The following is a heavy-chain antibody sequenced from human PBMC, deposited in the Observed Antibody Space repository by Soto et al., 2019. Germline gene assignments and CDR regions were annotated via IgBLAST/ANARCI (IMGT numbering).Heavy chain of an antibody. CDR2: LSGSGGDT. Sequence: GSLRLSCAASGFIFTDYAMTWVRQAPGKGLEWVSGLSGSGGDTYYADSVKGRFTTSRDNAKNSLYLQMNSLRPEDTALYYCVRSKGGYSYGTPFDYWGQGTLVTVSS. V-gene: IGHV3-23*01. D-gene: IGHD5-18*01. CDR3: VRSKGGYSYGTPFDY. CDR1: GFIFTDYA. J-gene: IGHJ4*02.